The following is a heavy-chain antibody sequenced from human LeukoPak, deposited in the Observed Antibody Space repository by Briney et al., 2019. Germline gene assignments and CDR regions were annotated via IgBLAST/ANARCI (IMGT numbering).Heavy chain of an antibody. V-gene: IGHV4-59*08. J-gene: IGHJ4*02. CDR1: GGSISSYY. CDR3: AKALSVATIDSIDY. CDR2: IYYSGST. Sequence: PSETLSLTCTVSGGSISSYYWSWIRQPPGKGLEWIGYIYYSGSTNYNPSLKSRVTISVDTSKNQFSLKLSSVTAADTAVYYCAKALSVATIDSIDYWGQGTLVTVSS. D-gene: IGHD5-12*01.